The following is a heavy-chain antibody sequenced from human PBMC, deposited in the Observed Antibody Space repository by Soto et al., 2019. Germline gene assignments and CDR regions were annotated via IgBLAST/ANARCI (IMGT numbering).Heavy chain of an antibody. D-gene: IGHD3-16*01. CDR3: ARDLGGPDY. CDR2: LSSDGFGT. V-gene: IGHV3-74*03. J-gene: IGHJ4*02. CDR1: GFTLSSYW. Sequence: GGSLRLSCAASGFTLSSYWMHWVRQAPGRGLEWVSRLSSDGFGTAYADSVKGRFHISRDNARNTLFLQMNGLRAEDTAVYYCARDLGGPDYWGRGTLVTVSS.